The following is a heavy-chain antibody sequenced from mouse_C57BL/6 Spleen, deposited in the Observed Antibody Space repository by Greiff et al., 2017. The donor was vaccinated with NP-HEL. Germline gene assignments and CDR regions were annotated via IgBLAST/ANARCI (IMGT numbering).Heavy chain of an antibody. CDR1: GYAFSSYW. CDR2: IYPGDGDT. V-gene: IGHV1-80*01. Sequence: QVQLQQSGAELVKPGASVKISCKASGYAFSSYWMNWVKQRPGKGLEWIGQIYPGDGDTNYNGKFKGKATLTADKSSSTAYMQLSSLTSEDSAVYFCAGLTGTGWYFDVWGTGTTVTGSS. CDR3: AGLTGTGWYFDV. J-gene: IGHJ1*03. D-gene: IGHD4-1*01.